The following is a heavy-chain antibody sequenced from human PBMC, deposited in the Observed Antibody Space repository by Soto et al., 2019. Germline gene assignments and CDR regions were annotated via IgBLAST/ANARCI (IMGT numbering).Heavy chain of an antibody. D-gene: IGHD6-6*01. CDR3: ARYGRAARRGESYYYYCYMDV. Sequence: QVQLVQSGAEVKKPGSSVKVSCKASGGTFSSYTISWVRQAPGQGLEWMGRIIPILGIANYAQKFQGRVTITADKSTSTAYRELSSLRSEDTAVYYCARYGRAARRGESYYYYCYMDVWGKGTTVTVSS. V-gene: IGHV1-69*02. CDR1: GGTFSSYT. CDR2: IIPILGIA. J-gene: IGHJ6*03.